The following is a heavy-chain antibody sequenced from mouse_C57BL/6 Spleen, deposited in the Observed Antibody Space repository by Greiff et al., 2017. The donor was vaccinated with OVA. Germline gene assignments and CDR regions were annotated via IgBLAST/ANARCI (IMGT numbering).Heavy chain of an antibody. V-gene: IGHV3-6*01. D-gene: IGHD1-1*01. CDR2: ISYDGSN. Sequence: EVQRVESGPGLVKPSQSLSLTCSVTGYSITSGYYWNWIRQFPGNKLEWMGYISYDGSNNYNPSLKNRISITRDTSKNQFFLKLNSVTTEDTATYYCAREVGSSFFDYWGQGTTLTVSS. J-gene: IGHJ2*01. CDR3: AREVGSSFFDY. CDR1: GYSITSGYY.